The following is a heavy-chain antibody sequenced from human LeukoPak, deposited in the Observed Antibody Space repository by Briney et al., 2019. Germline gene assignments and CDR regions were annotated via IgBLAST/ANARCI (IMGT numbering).Heavy chain of an antibody. CDR2: ISYDGSNK. V-gene: IGHV3-30*04. CDR3: ARSITIFGLVIYYFDF. CDR1: GFTFSSYA. J-gene: IGHJ4*02. D-gene: IGHD3-3*01. Sequence: GGSLRLSCAASGFTFSSYAMHWVRQAPGKGLEWVAVISYDGSNKYYADSVKGRCTISRDNSKNTLYLQMNSLGAEDTAVYYCARSITIFGLVIYYFDFWGQGTLVTVSS.